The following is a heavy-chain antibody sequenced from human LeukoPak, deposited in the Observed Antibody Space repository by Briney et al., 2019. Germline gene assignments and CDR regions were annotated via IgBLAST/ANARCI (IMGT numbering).Heavy chain of an antibody. Sequence: GGSLRLSCAASGFTFSSYSMDWVRQAPGKGLEWVSSISSSSSYIYYADSVKGRFTISRDNAKNSLYLQMNSLRADDTAVYYCARVSPHYYDSSGYYGGPYDYWGQGTLVTVSS. J-gene: IGHJ4*02. CDR2: ISSSSSYI. CDR1: GFTFSSYS. V-gene: IGHV3-21*01. CDR3: ARVSPHYYDSSGYYGGPYDY. D-gene: IGHD3-22*01.